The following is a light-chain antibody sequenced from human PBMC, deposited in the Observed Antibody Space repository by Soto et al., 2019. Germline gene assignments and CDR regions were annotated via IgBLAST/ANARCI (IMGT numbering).Light chain of an antibody. Sequence: EIVLTQSPGTLSLSPGERATLSCRASQSVSSSHLAWYQQKPGQAPRLLIYGASSRASGIPDRFSGSGSGTAFTLTISRLDPEDFAVYYCQQYGSAFTFGPGTKVAIK. J-gene: IGKJ3*01. V-gene: IGKV3-20*01. CDR1: QSVSSSH. CDR2: GAS. CDR3: QQYGSAFT.